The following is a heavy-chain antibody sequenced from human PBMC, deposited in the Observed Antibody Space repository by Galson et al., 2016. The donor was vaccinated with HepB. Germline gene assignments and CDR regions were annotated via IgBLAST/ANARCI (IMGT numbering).Heavy chain of an antibody. V-gene: IGHV3-23*01. CDR3: AKDSRSPYLEPYFDS. J-gene: IGHJ4*02. D-gene: IGHD1-26*01. Sequence: SLRLSCAVSGFTFSRYAMNWVRQAPGTGLEWVSGISGSGATIFYADSVKGRFTISRDNSKNTLYLQMNSLRAEDTALYYCAKDSRSPYLEPYFDSWGQGTLVTVSS. CDR2: ISGSGATI. CDR1: GFTFSRYA.